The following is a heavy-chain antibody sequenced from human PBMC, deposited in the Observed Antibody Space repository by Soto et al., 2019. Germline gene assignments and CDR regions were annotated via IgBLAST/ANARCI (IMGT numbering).Heavy chain of an antibody. CDR2: IYYSGST. D-gene: IGHD3-10*02. CDR1: GGSMSSSSYY. J-gene: IGHJ6*02. CDR3: ARRGTCSGSPSCGMDV. Sequence: QLQESGPGLVKPSETLSLTCTVSGGSMSSSSYYWGWIRQPPGKGLEWIGSIYYSGSTYYNPSLKSRVTISVDTSKKQFSLKLSSVIAADTAVYYCARRGTCSGSPSCGMDVWGQGTTVTVSS. V-gene: IGHV4-39*01.